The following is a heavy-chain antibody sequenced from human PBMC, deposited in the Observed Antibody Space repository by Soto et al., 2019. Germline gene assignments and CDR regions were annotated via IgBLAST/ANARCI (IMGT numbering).Heavy chain of an antibody. V-gene: IGHV3-30*18. CDR3: AKGVPSPTQHAFDI. CDR2: ISYDGSDK. J-gene: IGHJ3*02. CDR1: GFSFSSYD. Sequence: GGSLRLSCAASGFSFSSYDMHWVRQAPGKGLEWVAMISYDGSDKYFSDYVKGRLTISRDNSKNTVSLEMNSLRTKDTAAYYCAKGVPSPTQHAFDIWGQGTMVTVSS.